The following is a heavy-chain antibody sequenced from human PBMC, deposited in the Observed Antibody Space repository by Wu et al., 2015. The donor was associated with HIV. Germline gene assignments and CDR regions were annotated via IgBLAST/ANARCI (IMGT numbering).Heavy chain of an antibody. CDR3: ARAYYYGSGRVPYFDY. CDR1: GYTFTGYY. D-gene: IGHD3-10*01. V-gene: IGHV1-2*02. J-gene: IGHJ4*02. Sequence: QVQLVQSGAEVKKPGASVKVSCKASGYTFTGYYMHWVRQAPGQGLEWMGWINPNSGGTNYAQKFQGRVTMTRDTSISTAYMELSRLRSDDTAVYYCARAYYYGSGRVPYFDYWGQGTLVTVSS. CDR2: INPNSGGT.